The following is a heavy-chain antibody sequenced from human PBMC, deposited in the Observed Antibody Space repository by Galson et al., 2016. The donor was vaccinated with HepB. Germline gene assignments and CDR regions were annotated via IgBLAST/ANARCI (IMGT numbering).Heavy chain of an antibody. CDR3: AKGRNYYDNSGYFAE. J-gene: IGHJ4*02. V-gene: IGHV3-23*01. CDR2: ISGRGDNI. D-gene: IGHD3-22*01. Sequence: KGLERVSTISGRGDNIFYADSVKGRFTISRDNSKNTLFLQMNSLRAEDTAIYYCAKGRNYYDNSGYFAEWGQGTLVTVSS.